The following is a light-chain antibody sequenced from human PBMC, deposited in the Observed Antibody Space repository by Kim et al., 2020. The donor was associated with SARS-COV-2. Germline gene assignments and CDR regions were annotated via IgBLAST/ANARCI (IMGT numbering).Light chain of an antibody. Sequence: VTIPCNGRSSNIGAGYDVDRYQQLPGTAPRLLIYGNSNPPSGVPDRFSGSKSGTSASLAITGLQAEDEADYYCQSYDSSLSASVVFGGGTQLTVL. CDR3: QSYDSSLSASVV. V-gene: IGLV1-40*01. CDR1: SSNIGAGYD. CDR2: GNS. J-gene: IGLJ2*01.